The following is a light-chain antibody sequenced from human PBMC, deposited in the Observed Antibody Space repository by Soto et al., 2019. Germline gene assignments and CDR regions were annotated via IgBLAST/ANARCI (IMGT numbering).Light chain of an antibody. J-gene: IGKJ4*01. CDR3: QQFDELIT. V-gene: IGKV1-33*01. CDR1: QDLRKN. Sequence: DIQMTQSPSSLSASVGDRVTITCQASQDLRKNLNWYQQKPGKAPKLLIYGASNLETGVPSRFSGSGSGTDFTLTIISLQPEDISTYYCQQFDELITFGGGTKVEIK. CDR2: GAS.